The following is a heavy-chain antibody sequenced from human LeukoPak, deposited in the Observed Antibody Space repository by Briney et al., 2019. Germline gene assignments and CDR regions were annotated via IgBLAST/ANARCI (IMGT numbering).Heavy chain of an antibody. J-gene: IGHJ5*02. CDR2: IYYSGST. Sequence: SETLSLTCTVSGGSLSSYYWSWIRQPPGKGLEWIGYIYYSGSTNYNPSLKSRVTISVDTSKNQFSLKLSSVTAADTAVYFCARGDYSDSQRFVPWGQGILVTVSS. CDR3: ARGDYSDSQRFVP. D-gene: IGHD3-22*01. CDR1: GGSLSSYY. V-gene: IGHV4-59*01.